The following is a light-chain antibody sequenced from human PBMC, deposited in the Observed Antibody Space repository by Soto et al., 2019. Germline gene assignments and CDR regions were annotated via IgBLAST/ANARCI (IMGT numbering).Light chain of an antibody. CDR2: GAS. CDR1: QSVSSSY. J-gene: IGKJ1*01. CDR3: QQYGRSPTWT. V-gene: IGKV3-20*01. Sequence: ESVLTQSPGTLSLSPGERATLSWRASQSVSSSYLAWYQQKPGQAPRLLLYGASTRATGIPDRFIGSGSGTDLTLTISRLEHEDAAVHYYQQYGRSPTWTFGQGTKVDIK.